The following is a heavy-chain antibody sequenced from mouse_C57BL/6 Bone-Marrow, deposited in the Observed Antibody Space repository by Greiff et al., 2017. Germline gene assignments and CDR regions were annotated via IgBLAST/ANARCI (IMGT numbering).Heavy chain of an antibody. Sequence: VTLKVSGPGILQSSQTLSLTCSFSGFALSTSGMGVSWIRQPSGKGLEWLAHLYWDDDKRYNPSLKSRLTISKDTSRNKVFLQITSVDTADTATSDCARGAVYYDGLDYWGQGPTLTVAS. CDR3: ARGAVYYDGLDY. CDR1: GFALSTSGMG. V-gene: IGHV8-12*01. CDR2: LYWDDDK. D-gene: IGHD1-1*01. J-gene: IGHJ2*01.